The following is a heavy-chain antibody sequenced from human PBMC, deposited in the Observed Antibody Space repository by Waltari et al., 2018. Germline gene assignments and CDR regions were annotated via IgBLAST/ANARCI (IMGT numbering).Heavy chain of an antibody. D-gene: IGHD3-9*01. V-gene: IGHV4-59*01. CDR3: ARDLGRILDY. J-gene: IGHJ4*02. CDR2: IYYSGST. CDR1: GGSIRSYY. Sequence: QVQLQESGPGLVKPSETLSLTCPVSGGSIRSYYWSWIRQPPGKGLEWIGYIYYSGSTNYNPSLKSRVTISVDTSKNQFSLKLSSVTAADTAVYYCARDLGRILDYWGQGTLVTVSS.